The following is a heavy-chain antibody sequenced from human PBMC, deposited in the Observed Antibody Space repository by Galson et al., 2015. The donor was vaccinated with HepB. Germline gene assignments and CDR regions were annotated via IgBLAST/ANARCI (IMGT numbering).Heavy chain of an antibody. Sequence: TLSLTCAVSGGSISSGGYSWSWIRQPPGKGLEWIGYIYHSGSTYYNPSLKSRVTISVDRSKNQFSLKLSSVTAADTAVYYCARGDCGGDCYSGVYFDYWGQGTLVTVSS. CDR3: ARGDCGGDCYSGVYFDY. CDR1: GGSISSGGYS. CDR2: IYHSGST. V-gene: IGHV4-30-2*01. D-gene: IGHD2-21*02. J-gene: IGHJ4*02.